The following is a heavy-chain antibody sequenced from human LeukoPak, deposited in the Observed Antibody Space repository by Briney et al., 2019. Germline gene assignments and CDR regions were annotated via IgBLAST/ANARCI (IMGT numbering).Heavy chain of an antibody. J-gene: IGHJ6*02. V-gene: IGHV4-34*01. CDR1: GVSFSGYY. D-gene: IGHD3-3*01. CDR3: ARITIFGVVNYYYYYGMDV. CDR2: INHSGST. Sequence: SETLSLTCAVYGVSFSGYYWSWIRQPPGKGLEWIGEINHSGSTNYNPSLKSRVTISVDTSKNQFSLKLSSVTAADTAVYYCARITIFGVVNYYYYYGMDVWGQGTTVTVSS.